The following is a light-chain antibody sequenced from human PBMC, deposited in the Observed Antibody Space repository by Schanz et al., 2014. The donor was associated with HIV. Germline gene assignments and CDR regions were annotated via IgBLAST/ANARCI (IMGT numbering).Light chain of an antibody. CDR2: EVS. J-gene: IGLJ1*01. CDR3: CAYAGSSTYV. Sequence: QSALTQPASVSGSPGQSITISCTGTSSDVGVYNYVSWYQQHPGKAPKLMIYEVSKRPSGVSNRFSGSKSGNTASLTISGLQAEDEGDYYCCAYAGSSTYVFGTGTKLTVL. V-gene: IGLV2-23*02. CDR1: SSDVGVYNY.